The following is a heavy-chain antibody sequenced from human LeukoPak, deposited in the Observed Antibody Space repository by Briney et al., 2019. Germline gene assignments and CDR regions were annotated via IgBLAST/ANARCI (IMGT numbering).Heavy chain of an antibody. CDR2: ISGYNGNT. J-gene: IGHJ4*02. V-gene: IGHV1-18*01. D-gene: IGHD3-22*01. CDR3: ARDGHRMYYYDTSDYRFDY. Sequence: PSASVKVSCKASGYTFTNYGVSWVRQAPGQGLEWMGWISGYNGNTKYVQKIEGRVTITRDTSTTTTYMGLRCVRTNGPAVYYRARDGHRMYYYDTSDYRFDYWGQGTLVTVSS. CDR1: GYTFTNYG.